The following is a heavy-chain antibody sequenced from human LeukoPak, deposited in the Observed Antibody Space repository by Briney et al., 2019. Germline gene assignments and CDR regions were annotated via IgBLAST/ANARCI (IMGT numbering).Heavy chain of an antibody. CDR3: AVRISKWELLPFDY. CDR1: GFTFSRSA. CDR2: ISDSGGRT. D-gene: IGHD1-26*01. J-gene: IGHJ4*02. V-gene: IGHV3-23*01. Sequence: GGSLSLSCAASGFTFSRSAMNWVRQAPGKGLEWVGSISDSGGRTKYADSVKGRFTISRDNSKNTLFLQMNSLRIDDTAVYYCAVRISKWELLPFDYWGQGTLVTVSS.